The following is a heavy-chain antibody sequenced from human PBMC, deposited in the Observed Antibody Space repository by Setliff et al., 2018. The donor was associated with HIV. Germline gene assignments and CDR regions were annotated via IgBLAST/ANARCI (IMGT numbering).Heavy chain of an antibody. CDR1: GGSISSGGYY. V-gene: IGHV4-31*03. CDR3: ARARYYYDPDNTGSSGEYFDY. CDR2: ISYSGST. Sequence: SETLSLTCTVSGGSISSGGYYWSWIRQHPGKGLEWIGYISYSGSTYYKPSLKSRVTISVDTSKTQFSLRLTSVTAADTAVYYCARARYYYDPDNTGSSGEYFDYWGQGALVTVSS. J-gene: IGHJ4*02. D-gene: IGHD3-22*01.